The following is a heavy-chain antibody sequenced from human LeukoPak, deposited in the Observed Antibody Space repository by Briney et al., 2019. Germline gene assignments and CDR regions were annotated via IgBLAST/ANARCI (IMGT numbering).Heavy chain of an antibody. CDR3: ARWYDSSGYYWEPFDY. CDR1: GFTFSSYA. D-gene: IGHD3-22*01. V-gene: IGHV3-23*01. J-gene: IGHJ4*02. Sequence: GGSLRLSCAASGFTFSSYAMSWVRQAPGKGLEWVSAISGSGGSTYYADSVKGRFTISRDNSKNTLYLQMNSLRAEDTAVYYCARWYDSSGYYWEPFDYWGQGTLVTVSS. CDR2: ISGSGGST.